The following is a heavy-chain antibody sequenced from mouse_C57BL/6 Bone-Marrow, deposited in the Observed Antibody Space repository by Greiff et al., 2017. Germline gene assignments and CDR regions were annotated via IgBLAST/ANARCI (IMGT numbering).Heavy chain of an antibody. CDR1: GFTFSDYG. CDR3: ARRRWYFDV. J-gene: IGHJ1*03. CDR2: ISNLAYSI. V-gene: IGHV5-15*01. Sequence: EVKLMESGGGLVQPGGSLKLSCADSGFTFSDYGMAWVRQAPRKGPEWVAFISNLAYSIYYADTVTGRFTISRENAKNTLYLEMSSLRSEDTAMYYCARRRWYFDVWGTGTTVTVSS.